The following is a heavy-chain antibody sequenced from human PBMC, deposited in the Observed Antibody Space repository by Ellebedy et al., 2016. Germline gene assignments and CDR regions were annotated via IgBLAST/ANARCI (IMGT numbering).Heavy chain of an antibody. V-gene: IGHV3-64*01. D-gene: IGHD2-15*01. CDR3: ARGRRCSGGSCYCDY. CDR2: ISSNGGST. J-gene: IGHJ4*02. CDR1: GFTFSSYA. Sequence: GGSLRLSCAASGFTFSSYAMHWVRQAPGKGLEYVSAISSNGGSTYYANSVKGRFTISRDNSKNTLYLQMGSLRAEDMAVYYCARGRRCSGGSCYCDYWGQGTLVTVSS.